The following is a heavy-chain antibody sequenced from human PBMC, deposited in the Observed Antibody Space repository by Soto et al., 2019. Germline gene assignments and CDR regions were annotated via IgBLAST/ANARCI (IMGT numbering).Heavy chain of an antibody. D-gene: IGHD6-13*01. V-gene: IGHV3-21*01. CDR1: GFTFRSFT. J-gene: IGHJ5*02. Sequence: GGSLRLSCAASGFTFRSFTMNWVRQAPGKGLEWVSTISSNSAYIYYTDALRGRFTISRDNAKNSLHLQVNSLRAEDTAVYYCTRDASRDSSARGWFDPWGPGTLVTVSS. CDR2: ISSNSAYI. CDR3: TRDASRDSSARGWFDP.